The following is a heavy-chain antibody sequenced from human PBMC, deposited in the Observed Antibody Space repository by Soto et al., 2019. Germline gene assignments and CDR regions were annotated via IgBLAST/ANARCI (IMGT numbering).Heavy chain of an antibody. CDR3: RVSGDYSGYSYDAFGI. V-gene: IGHV3-30*03. Sequence: AGGSLRLSCAASGFTFSSYGMHWVRQAPGKGLEWVAVISYDGSNKYYADSVKGRFTISRDNSKNTLYLQMNSLRAEDTAVYYSRVSGDYSGYSYDAFGIWGQGTLVTVSS. CDR2: ISYDGSNK. D-gene: IGHD3-22*01. J-gene: IGHJ3*02. CDR1: GFTFSSYG.